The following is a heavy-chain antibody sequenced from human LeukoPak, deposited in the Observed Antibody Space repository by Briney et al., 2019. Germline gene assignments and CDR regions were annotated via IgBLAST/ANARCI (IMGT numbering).Heavy chain of an antibody. J-gene: IGHJ5*02. Sequence: ASVKVSCKASGYTFTGYYTHWVRQAPGQGLEWMGWINPNSGGTNYAQKFQGRVTMTRDTSISTAYMELSRLRSDDTAVYYCAAQYYDFWSGYQNWFDPWGQGTLVTVSS. CDR3: AAQYYDFWSGYQNWFDP. CDR1: GYTFTGYY. V-gene: IGHV1-2*02. CDR2: INPNSGGT. D-gene: IGHD3-3*01.